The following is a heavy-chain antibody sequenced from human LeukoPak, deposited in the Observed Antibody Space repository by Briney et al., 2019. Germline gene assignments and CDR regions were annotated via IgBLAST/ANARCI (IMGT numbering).Heavy chain of an antibody. Sequence: SQTLSLTCTVSVGSISRGDYYWSWIRQPPGKGLEWIGYIYYSESPYYNPSLKSRVTISVHKSKIQFSLKLSSVTAADTAVYYCASGIVGATHFDYWGQGTLVTVSS. D-gene: IGHD1-26*01. CDR1: VGSISRGDYY. J-gene: IGHJ4*02. CDR2: IYYSESP. V-gene: IGHV4-30-4*01. CDR3: ASGIVGATHFDY.